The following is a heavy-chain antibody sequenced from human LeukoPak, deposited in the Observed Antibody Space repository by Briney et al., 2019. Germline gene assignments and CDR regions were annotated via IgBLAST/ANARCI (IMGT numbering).Heavy chain of an antibody. CDR1: GGSISSYY. V-gene: IGHV4-59*01. CDR3: ARAPRGYSYDFDY. CDR2: IYYSGGT. D-gene: IGHD5-18*01. Sequence: SETLSLTCTVSGGSISSYYWSWIRQPPGKGLEWIGYIYYSGGTNYNPSLKSRVTISVDTSKNQFSLKLSSVTAADTAVYYCARAPRGYSYDFDYWGQGTLVTVSS. J-gene: IGHJ4*02.